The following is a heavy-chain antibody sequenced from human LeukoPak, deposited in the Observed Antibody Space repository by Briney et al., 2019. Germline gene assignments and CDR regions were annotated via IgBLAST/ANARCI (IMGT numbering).Heavy chain of an antibody. D-gene: IGHD1-26*01. J-gene: IGHJ4*02. V-gene: IGHV1-8*02. CDR3: ARDRDGSGSYVL. CDR2: MNPNSGNT. Sequence: ASVKVSCKASGYTFTSYDINWVRQATGQGLEWMGWMNPNSGNTGYAQKFQGRVTMTRDTSISTAYMELSRLRSDDTAVYYCARDRDGSGSYVLWGQGTLVTVSS. CDR1: GYTFTSYD.